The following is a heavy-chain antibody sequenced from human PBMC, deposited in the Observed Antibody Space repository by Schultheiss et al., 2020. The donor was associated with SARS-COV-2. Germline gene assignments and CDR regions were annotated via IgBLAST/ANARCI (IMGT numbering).Heavy chain of an antibody. CDR2: ISYDGSNK. CDR1: GFTFSSYA. Sequence: GSLRLSCAASGFTFSSYAMHWVRQAPGKGLEWVAVISYDGSNKYYADSVKGRFTISRDNSKNTLYLQMNSLRAEDTAVYYCARVGIAAAGPDYWGQGTLVTVSS. V-gene: IGHV3-30-3*01. D-gene: IGHD6-13*01. J-gene: IGHJ4*02. CDR3: ARVGIAAAGPDY.